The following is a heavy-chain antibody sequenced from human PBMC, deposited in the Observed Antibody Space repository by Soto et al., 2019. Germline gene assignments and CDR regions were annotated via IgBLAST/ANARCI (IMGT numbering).Heavy chain of an antibody. Sequence: SVKVSCKASGGTFCSYTISWVRQAPGQGLEWMGRIIPILGIANYAQKFQGRVTMTANTSTSTAYMELSSLRSEDTAVYYCARVSRFLEWLSPDAFDIWGQGTMVTVSS. J-gene: IGHJ3*02. V-gene: IGHV1-69*02. CDR1: GGTFCSYT. CDR3: ARVSRFLEWLSPDAFDI. D-gene: IGHD3-3*01. CDR2: IIPILGIA.